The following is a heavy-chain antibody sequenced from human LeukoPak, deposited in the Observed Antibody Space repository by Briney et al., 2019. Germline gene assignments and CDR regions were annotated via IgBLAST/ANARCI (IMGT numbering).Heavy chain of an antibody. J-gene: IGHJ4*02. CDR2: ISYDGSNK. CDR1: GFTFSNYA. Sequence: GRSLRLSCAASGFTFSNYAMHWVRQAPGKGLERVAVISYDGSNKYYADSVKGRFTISRDNSKNTLYLQMNSLTAEDTTVYYCARGYYDSGSYYSTYDLWGQGTLVTVSS. V-gene: IGHV3-30*04. CDR3: ARGYYDSGSYYSTYDL. D-gene: IGHD3-10*01.